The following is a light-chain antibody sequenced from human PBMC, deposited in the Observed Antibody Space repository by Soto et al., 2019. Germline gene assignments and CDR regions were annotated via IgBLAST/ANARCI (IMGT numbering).Light chain of an antibody. Sequence: QAVVTQPPSASGTPGQRVTISCSGSSSNIGGNPVNWYQQLPGTAPKLLIYTNNQRPSGVPDRFSGSKSGTSASLAISGLQSEDEADYYCAAWDDSLNGHWVFGGGTKLTVL. CDR1: SSNIGGNP. J-gene: IGLJ3*02. CDR3: AAWDDSLNGHWV. CDR2: TNN. V-gene: IGLV1-44*01.